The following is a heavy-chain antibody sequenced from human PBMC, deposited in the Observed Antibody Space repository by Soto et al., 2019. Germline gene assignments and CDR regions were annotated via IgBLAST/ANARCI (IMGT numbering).Heavy chain of an antibody. CDR1: GYTFNSYY. CDR3: ARGVYDWYFDL. CDR2: FNPSGGST. Sequence: QVQLVQSGAEVKKPGASVKVSCKASGYTFNSYYIHWVRQAPGQGLEWMGIFNPSGGSTNYPQKLQGRVTLTRDTSTSTVDMELSILRSEDTAIYYSARGVYDWYFDLWGRGTLVTVSS. D-gene: IGHD3-10*01. V-gene: IGHV1-46*02. J-gene: IGHJ2*01.